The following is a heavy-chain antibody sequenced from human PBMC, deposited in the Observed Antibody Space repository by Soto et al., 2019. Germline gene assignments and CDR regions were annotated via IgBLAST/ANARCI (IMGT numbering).Heavy chain of an antibody. V-gene: IGHV3-48*03. CDR2: ISSSGSTI. CDR3: ARDHKGGYYYYGMDV. CDR1: GFTFSSYE. Sequence: PGGSLRLSCAASGFTFSSYEMNWVHQAPGKGLEWVSYISSSGSTIYYADSVKGRFTISRDNAKNSLYLQMNSLRAEDTAVYYCARDHKGGYYYYGMDVWGQGTTVTVSS. J-gene: IGHJ6*02.